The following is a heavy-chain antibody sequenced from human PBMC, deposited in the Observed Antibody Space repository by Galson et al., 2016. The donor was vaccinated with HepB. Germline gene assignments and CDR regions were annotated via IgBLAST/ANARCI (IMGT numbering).Heavy chain of an antibody. CDR3: AKDDDDYNDAFDI. CDR1: GFTFSNFA. J-gene: IGHJ4*02. D-gene: IGHD5-24*01. Sequence: SLRLSCAAPGFTFSNFAMSWVRQAPGKGLEWVSAIGGGGGSPSYADSVKGRFTISRDNSKNTLYLQMNSLRAEDTAVYYCAKDDDDYNDAFDIWGQGTQVTVSS. CDR2: IGGGGGSP. V-gene: IGHV3-23*01.